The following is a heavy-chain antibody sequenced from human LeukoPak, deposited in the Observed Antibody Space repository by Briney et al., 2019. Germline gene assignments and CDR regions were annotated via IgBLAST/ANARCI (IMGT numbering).Heavy chain of an antibody. CDR3: AKDLVSGSSGWFGP. CDR2: ISSSGSFI. Sequence: GGSLRLSCAASGFTFSDYYMSWMRQAPGKGLEWVSYISSSGSFIYYADSVKGRFTISRDNAKNSLYLQMNSLRAEDTAVYYCAKDLVSGSSGWFGPWGQGTLVTVSS. J-gene: IGHJ5*02. D-gene: IGHD6-19*01. V-gene: IGHV3-11*01. CDR1: GFTFSDYY.